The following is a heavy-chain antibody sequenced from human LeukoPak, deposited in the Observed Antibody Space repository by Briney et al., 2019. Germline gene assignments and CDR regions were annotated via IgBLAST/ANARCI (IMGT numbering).Heavy chain of an antibody. V-gene: IGHV1-69*05. Sequence: SVKVSCKASGGTFSGYAISWVRQAPGQGLEWMGGIIPIFGTANYAQKFQGRVTITTDESTSTAYMELSSLRSEDTAVYYCATWRKTYYYDSSGYYSDYWGQGTLVTVSS. D-gene: IGHD3-22*01. CDR1: GGTFSGYA. J-gene: IGHJ4*02. CDR2: IIPIFGTA. CDR3: ATWRKTYYYDSSGYYSDY.